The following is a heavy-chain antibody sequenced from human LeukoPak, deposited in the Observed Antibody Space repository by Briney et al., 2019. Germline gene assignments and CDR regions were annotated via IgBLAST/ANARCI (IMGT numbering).Heavy chain of an antibody. J-gene: IGHJ4*02. Sequence: GGSLRLSCAASGFTFSTYWMSWVRQAPGKGLEWVANIKQDGSEKYYVDSVKGRFTISRDNAKNSLYLQMNGLRAEDTAVYYCARDYGGSYYLDCWGQGTLVTVSS. D-gene: IGHD1-26*01. CDR3: ARDYGGSYYLDC. CDR2: IKQDGSEK. CDR1: GFTFSTYW. V-gene: IGHV3-7*03.